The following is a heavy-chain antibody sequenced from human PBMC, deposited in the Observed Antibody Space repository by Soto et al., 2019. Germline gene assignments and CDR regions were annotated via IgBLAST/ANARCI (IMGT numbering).Heavy chain of an antibody. Sequence: QVQLEQSGAEVKKPGSSIKVSYKASGDTFDDLVINWVRQAPGQGLEWMGGFIPIFAKANYAQKFQGRVTIDADKSTSTVYMELSSLKSEDTAVFYCAAGRRGGYGSYYYSLGVWGQGTTVTVSS. CDR2: FIPIFAKA. CDR1: GDTFDDLV. J-gene: IGHJ6*02. D-gene: IGHD3-10*01. V-gene: IGHV1-69*06. CDR3: AAGRRGGYGSYYYSLGV.